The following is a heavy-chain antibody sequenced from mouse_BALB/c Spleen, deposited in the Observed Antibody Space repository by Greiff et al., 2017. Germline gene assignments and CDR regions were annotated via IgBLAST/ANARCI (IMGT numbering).Heavy chain of an antibody. V-gene: IGHV5-6-5*01. D-gene: IGHD1-1*01. J-gene: IGHJ2*01. Sequence: EVMLVESGGGLVKPGGSLKLSCAASGFTFSSYAMSWVRQTPEKRLEWVASISSGGSTYYPDSVKGRFTISRDNARNILYLQMSSLRSEDTAMYYCARGYYGSPYFDYWGQGTTLTVSS. CDR2: ISSGGST. CDR3: ARGYYGSPYFDY. CDR1: GFTFSSYA.